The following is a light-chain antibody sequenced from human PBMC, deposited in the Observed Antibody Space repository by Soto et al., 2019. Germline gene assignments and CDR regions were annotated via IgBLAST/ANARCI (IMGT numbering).Light chain of an antibody. CDR1: QSVSSTY. CDR2: GIS. J-gene: IGKJ1*01. V-gene: IGKV3-20*01. Sequence: EIVLTQSPGTLSLSPGERATLSCRASQSVSSTYLAWYQQKPGQAPRLLIYGISSRATGIPDRFSGSGSGTDFTLTISRLEPEDFEVYYCQQYGRSRTFGQGTKVEIK. CDR3: QQYGRSRT.